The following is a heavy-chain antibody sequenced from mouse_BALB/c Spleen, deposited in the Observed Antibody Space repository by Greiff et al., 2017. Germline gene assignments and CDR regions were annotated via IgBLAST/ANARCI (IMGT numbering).Heavy chain of an antibody. CDR2: IWSGGST. D-gene: IGHD1-1*01. CDR1: GFSLTSYG. CDR3: ARKRLYYYGSRTDYAMDY. Sequence: QVQLKESGPGLVQPSQSLSITCTVSGFSLTSYGVHWVRQSPGKGLEWLGVIWSGGSTDYNAAFISRLSISKDNSKSQVFFKMNSLQANDTAIYYCARKRLYYYGSRTDYAMDYWGQGTSVTVSS. V-gene: IGHV2-2*02. J-gene: IGHJ4*01.